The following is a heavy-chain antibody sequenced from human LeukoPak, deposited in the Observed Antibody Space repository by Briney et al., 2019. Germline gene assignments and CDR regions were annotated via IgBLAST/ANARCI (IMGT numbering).Heavy chain of an antibody. CDR3: TRAKRIIMVRGVITRYFDY. D-gene: IGHD3-10*01. CDR2: INHSGST. CDR1: GGSFSGYS. V-gene: IGHV4-34*01. Sequence: PSQTLSLTPGVYGGSFSGYSCSWIRQPPGKGLEWIGEINHSGSTSYNPSLKSRVTISVDTSKNQFSLKLRSVTAADTAVYHCTRAKRIIMVRGVITRYFDYWGQGTLVTVSS. J-gene: IGHJ4*02.